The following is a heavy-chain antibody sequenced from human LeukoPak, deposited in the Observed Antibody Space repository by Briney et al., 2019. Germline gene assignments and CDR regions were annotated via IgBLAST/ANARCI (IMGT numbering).Heavy chain of an antibody. CDR2: IWYDGSNK. Sequence: PRGSQRLSCAASGFTFRSYGMHWVRQAPGKGLEWVAVIWYDGSNKYYADSVKGRFTISRDNSKNTLYLQMNSLRAEDTAVYYCASGSSGYPPYWGQGTLVTVSS. V-gene: IGHV3-33*01. D-gene: IGHD3-22*01. CDR1: GFTFRSYG. CDR3: ASGSSGYPPY. J-gene: IGHJ4*02.